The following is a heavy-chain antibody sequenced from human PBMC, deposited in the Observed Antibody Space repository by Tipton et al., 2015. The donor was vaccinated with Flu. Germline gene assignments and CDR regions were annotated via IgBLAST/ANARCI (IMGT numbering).Heavy chain of an antibody. CDR1: GYTFSNFG. V-gene: IGHV1-18*01. Sequence: QVQLVQSGVEVKKPGASVKVSCKASGYTFSNFGVTWVRQVPGQGLEWLGWISAYDGDTKYAEKFQGRVTMTTETFTNTAYLELRSLKSDDTAMYFCARDRGSYNIHLEYHYYYGMDVWGQGTTVTVSS. CDR2: ISAYDGDT. J-gene: IGHJ6*02. CDR3: ARDRGSYNIHLEYHYYYGMDV. D-gene: IGHD1-26*01.